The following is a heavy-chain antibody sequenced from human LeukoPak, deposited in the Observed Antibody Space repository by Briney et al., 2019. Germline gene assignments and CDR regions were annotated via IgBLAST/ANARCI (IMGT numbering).Heavy chain of an antibody. Sequence: SETLSLTCIVSGFSISSGYYWCCMRQPPGKGLEWIASNYHSGNSYYNPSLKSRATISIDTSKNQFYLELRSVTAADTAVYYCARIKCGGDCRGYYYYDHMDVWGKGTTVTIS. CDR3: ARIKCGGDCRGYYYYDHMDV. CDR2: NYHSGNS. V-gene: IGHV4-38-2*02. D-gene: IGHD2-21*02. J-gene: IGHJ6*03. CDR1: GFSISSGYY.